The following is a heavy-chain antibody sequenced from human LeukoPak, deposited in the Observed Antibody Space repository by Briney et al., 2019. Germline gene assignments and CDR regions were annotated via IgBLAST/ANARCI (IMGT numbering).Heavy chain of an antibody. CDR3: ARVIGYGGNSFVDY. V-gene: IGHV3-23*01. J-gene: IGHJ4*02. D-gene: IGHD4-23*01. Sequence: GGSLRLSCAASGFTFSSYGMSWVRQAPGKGLEWVSAITGSGGTTYYADSVKGRFTISRDNAKNSLYLQMNSLRAEGTAVYYCARVIGYGGNSFVDYWGQGTLVTVSS. CDR2: ITGSGGTT. CDR1: GFTFSSYG.